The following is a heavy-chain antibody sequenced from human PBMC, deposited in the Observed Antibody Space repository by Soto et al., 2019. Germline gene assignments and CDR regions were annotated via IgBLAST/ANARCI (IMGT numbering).Heavy chain of an antibody. Sequence: SETLSLTCTVSGGSISSYYWSWIRQPPGKGLEWIGYIYYSGSTNYNPSLKSRVTISVDTSKNQFSLKLSSVTAADTAVYYCAMSNVVVPAAIRIYYYYYMDVWGKGTTVTVSS. J-gene: IGHJ6*03. CDR3: AMSNVVVPAAIRIYYYYYMDV. D-gene: IGHD2-2*01. V-gene: IGHV4-59*01. CDR2: IYYSGST. CDR1: GGSISSYY.